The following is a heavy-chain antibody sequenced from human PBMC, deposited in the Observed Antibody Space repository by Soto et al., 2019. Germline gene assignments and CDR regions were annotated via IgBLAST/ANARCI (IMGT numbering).Heavy chain of an antibody. CDR2: IWPDGGSK. Sequence: GGSLRLSCAASGFTFSNQGMLWVRQAPGKGLEWVALIWPDGGSKYYAESVKGRFTISRDNSKNTLYLQLNSLRDEDTAVYYCARDFQGVAADFDFWGQGTLVTVSS. J-gene: IGHJ4*02. V-gene: IGHV3-33*01. D-gene: IGHD6-25*01. CDR3: ARDFQGVAADFDF. CDR1: GFTFSNQG.